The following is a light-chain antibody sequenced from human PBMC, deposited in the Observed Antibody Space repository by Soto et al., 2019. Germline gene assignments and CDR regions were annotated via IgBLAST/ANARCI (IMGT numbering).Light chain of an antibody. J-gene: IGKJ5*01. CDR2: DAS. Sequence: SQSPSTLSLSTGEGATLSCGASPRVSSYLAGYQQKRDPAPGLLLDDASHRAPGIPYRFSGSGSGTDFSLTISRLEPEDVAVYYCQQYGSSPITFAQRTRL. CDR3: QQYGSSPIT. CDR1: PRVSSY. V-gene: IGKV3D-20*01.